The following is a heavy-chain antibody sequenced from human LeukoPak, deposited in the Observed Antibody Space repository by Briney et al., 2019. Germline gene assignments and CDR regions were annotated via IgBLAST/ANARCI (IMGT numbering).Heavy chain of an antibody. V-gene: IGHV3-30*04. CDR3: TVATETTFDY. J-gene: IGHJ4*02. CDR1: GFTFSHLA. CDR2: ISDDTYTK. D-gene: IGHD4-17*01. Sequence: GGSLRLSCAASGFTFSHLAMYWVRQAPGKGLECVSLISDDTYTKYYADSVKGRFIISRDNSKNMLYLQMNGLGTDDSALYYCTVATETTFDYWDQGSLVTVSS.